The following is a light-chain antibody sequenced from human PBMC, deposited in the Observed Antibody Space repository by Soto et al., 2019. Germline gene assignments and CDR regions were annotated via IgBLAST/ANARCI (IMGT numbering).Light chain of an antibody. J-gene: IGLJ3*02. Sequence: QAVVTQGPSFSVSPGGTVTLTCGLSSGSVSTSYSPSWYQQTPGQAPRTLIYSTNTRSSGVPDRFSGSILGNKAALSITGAQADDESDYYCVLYMGSGIWVFGGGTKLTVL. V-gene: IGLV8-61*01. CDR2: STN. CDR1: SGSVSTSYS. CDR3: VLYMGSGIWV.